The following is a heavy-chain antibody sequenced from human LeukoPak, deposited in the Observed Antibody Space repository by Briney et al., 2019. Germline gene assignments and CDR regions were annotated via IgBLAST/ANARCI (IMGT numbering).Heavy chain of an antibody. CDR2: IYYSGST. V-gene: IGHV4-59*01. Sequence: SETLSLTCTVSGGSISSYYWSWIRQPPGKGLEWIGYIYYSGSTNYNPSLKSRVTISVDTSKNQFSLKLSSVTAADTAVYYCASGGSLEPFDYWGQGTLVTVSS. J-gene: IGHJ4*02. CDR1: GGSISSYY. CDR3: ASGGSLEPFDY. D-gene: IGHD1-26*01.